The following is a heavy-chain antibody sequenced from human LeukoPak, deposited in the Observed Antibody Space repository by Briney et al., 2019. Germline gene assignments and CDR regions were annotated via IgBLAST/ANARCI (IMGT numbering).Heavy chain of an antibody. V-gene: IGHV3-33*01. J-gene: IGHJ4*02. Sequence: GGSLRLSCAASGFTFSSYGMHWVRQAPGKGLEWVAVIWYDGSNKYYADSVKGRFTISRDNSKNTLYLQMNSLRGEDTAVYYCARDPSNPTAFDYWGQGTLVTVSS. CDR1: GFTFSSYG. CDR2: IWYDGSNK. D-gene: IGHD6-6*01. CDR3: ARDPSNPTAFDY.